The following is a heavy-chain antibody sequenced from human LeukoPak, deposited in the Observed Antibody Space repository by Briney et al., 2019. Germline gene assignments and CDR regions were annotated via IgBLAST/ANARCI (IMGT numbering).Heavy chain of an antibody. CDR1: GLTFSNSW. V-gene: IGHV3-74*01. Sequence: PGGSLRLSCEASGLTFSNSWMHWGRQIPGKGLVWVSRMYGDMRDISYADSVKGPFTISRVNAKNTVYLQMNSLRGEDTAVYYCARDLGLRGSTWGQGTLVTVSS. D-gene: IGHD5-12*01. J-gene: IGHJ5*02. CDR3: ARDLGLRGST. CDR2: MYGDMRDI.